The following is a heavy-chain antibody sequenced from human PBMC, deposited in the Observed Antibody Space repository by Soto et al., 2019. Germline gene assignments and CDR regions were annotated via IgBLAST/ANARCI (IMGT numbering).Heavy chain of an antibody. CDR3: ARDPLGHCSSTSCYRGYNWFDP. V-gene: IGHV1-69*04. CDR1: GGTFSSYT. CDR2: IIPILGIA. D-gene: IGHD2-2*01. Sequence: SVKVSCKASGGTFSSYTISWVRQAPGQGLEWMGRIIPILGIANYAQKFQGRVTITADKSTSTAYMELSSLRAEDTAVYYCARDPLGHCSSTSCYRGYNWFDPWGQGTLVTVSS. J-gene: IGHJ5*02.